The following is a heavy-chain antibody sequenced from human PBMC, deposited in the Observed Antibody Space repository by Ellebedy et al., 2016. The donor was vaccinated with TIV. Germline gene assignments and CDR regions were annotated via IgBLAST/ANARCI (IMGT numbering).Heavy chain of an antibody. D-gene: IGHD5-18*01. J-gene: IGHJ6*02. CDR1: GFTFSSYA. CDR2: ISYDGSNK. Sequence: GGSLRLXXAASGFTFSSYAMHWVRQAPGKGLERVAVISYDGSNKYYADSVKGRFTISRDNSRNTLYLQMNSLRAEDTAVYYWAKNVDTAMVRGYYYYYYGMDVWGQGTTVTVSS. V-gene: IGHV3-30-3*02. CDR3: AKNVDTAMVRGYYYYYYGMDV.